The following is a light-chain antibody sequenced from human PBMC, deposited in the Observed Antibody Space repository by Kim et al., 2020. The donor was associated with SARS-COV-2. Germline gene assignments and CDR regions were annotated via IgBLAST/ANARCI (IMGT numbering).Light chain of an antibody. CDR2: DAS. CDR3: QQYRSYPLT. Sequence: DNQMTQSPSALSASVGDRVTITCRASQSISSWLAWYQEKPGKAPKFLIYDASTLESGVPSRFSGSGSGTEFTLTISSLQPDDFATYYCQQYRSYPLTFGGGTKVDIK. CDR1: QSISSW. J-gene: IGKJ4*01. V-gene: IGKV1-5*01.